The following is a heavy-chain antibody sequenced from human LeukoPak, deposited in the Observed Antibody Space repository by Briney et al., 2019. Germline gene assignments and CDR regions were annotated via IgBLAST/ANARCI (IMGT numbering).Heavy chain of an antibody. Sequence: SETLSLTCTVSGGSISSYYWSWIRQPPGKGLEWIGYIYYSGSTNYNPSLKSRVTISVDTSKNQFSLKLSSVTAADTAVYYCARSEYSYGADAFDIWGQGTMVTVSS. D-gene: IGHD5-18*01. V-gene: IGHV4-59*01. CDR1: GGSISSYY. CDR2: IYYSGST. J-gene: IGHJ3*02. CDR3: ARSEYSYGADAFDI.